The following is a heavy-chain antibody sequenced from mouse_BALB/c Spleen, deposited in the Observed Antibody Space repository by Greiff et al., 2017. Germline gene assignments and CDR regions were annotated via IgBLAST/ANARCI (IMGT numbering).Heavy chain of an antibody. CDR3: AKTHYYAMDY. V-gene: IGHV5-12-1*01. J-gene: IGHJ4*01. CDR2: ISSGGGST. Sequence: EVMLVESGGGLVKPGGSLKLSCAASGFAFSSYDMSWVRQTPEKRLEWVAYISSGGGSTYYPDTVKGRFTISRDNAKNTLYLQMSSLKSEDTAMYYCAKTHYYAMDYWGQGTSVTVSS. CDR1: GFAFSSYD.